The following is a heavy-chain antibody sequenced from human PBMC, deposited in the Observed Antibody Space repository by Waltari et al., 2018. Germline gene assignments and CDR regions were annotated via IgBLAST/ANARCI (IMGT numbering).Heavy chain of an antibody. V-gene: IGHV5-51*03. D-gene: IGHD3-16*02. J-gene: IGHJ3*02. Sequence: EVRLVQSGAEVKKPGESLKISCKGSGDKFSTYWIGWVRQMPGKGLEWRGISCVGDSETRYSPSVRGQVTMSADKSITTAYLQWSSLKASDTAMYYCARREHDYDYVGGSYRRVIDTFDIWGQGTRVTVSS. CDR1: GDKFSTYW. CDR3: ARREHDYDYVGGSYRRVIDTFDI. CDR2: SCVGDSET.